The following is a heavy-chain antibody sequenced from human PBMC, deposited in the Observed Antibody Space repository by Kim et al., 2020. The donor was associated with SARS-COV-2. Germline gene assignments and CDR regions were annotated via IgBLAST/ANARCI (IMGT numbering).Heavy chain of an antibody. CDR3: ARDPYYDFWSGHLDY. CDR2: INPNSGGT. J-gene: IGHJ4*02. CDR1: GYTFTGYY. V-gene: IGHV1-2*06. Sequence: ASVKVSCKASGYTFTGYYMHWVRQAPGQGLEWMGRINPNSGGTNYAQKFQGRVTMTRDTSISTAYMELSRLRSDDTAVYYCARDPYYDFWSGHLDYWGQGTLVTVSS. D-gene: IGHD3-3*01.